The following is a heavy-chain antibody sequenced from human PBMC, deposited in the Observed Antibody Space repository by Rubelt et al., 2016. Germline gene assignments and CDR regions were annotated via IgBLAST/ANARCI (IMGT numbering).Heavy chain of an antibody. V-gene: IGHV4-39*01. D-gene: IGHD2-2*01. CDR2: IYYSGDS. CDR1: GDSISSSGYY. J-gene: IGHJ4*02. CDR3: ARQRLYCSRTSCYDLDY. Sequence: HLQVQESGPGLVKPSETLSLTCTISGDSISSSGYYWGWIRQPPGKGLEWIGSIYYSGDSYYNPSLKSRVTMSVDTSKNQFSRTRTPGTAADTAVYYCARQRLYCSRTSCYDLDYWGQGTLVTVSS.